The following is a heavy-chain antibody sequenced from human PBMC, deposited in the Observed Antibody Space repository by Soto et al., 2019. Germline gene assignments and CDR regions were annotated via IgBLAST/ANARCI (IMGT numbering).Heavy chain of an antibody. V-gene: IGHV1-69*13. CDR1: GGTFSSYA. J-gene: IGHJ5*02. D-gene: IGHD1-26*01. CDR2: IIPIFGTA. CDR3: ASRGPATTPNWFDP. Sequence: SVKVSCKASGGTFSSYAISWVRQAPGQGLEWMGGIIPIFGTANYAQKFQGRVTITADESTSTAYMELSSLRSEDTAVYYCASRGPATTPNWFDPWGQGTLVTVSS.